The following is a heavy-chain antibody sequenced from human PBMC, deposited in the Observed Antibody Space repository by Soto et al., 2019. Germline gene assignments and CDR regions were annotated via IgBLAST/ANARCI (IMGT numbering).Heavy chain of an antibody. D-gene: IGHD4-4*01. CDR2: ISSSGSTI. J-gene: IGHJ6*02. CDR1: GFTFSSYE. Sequence: EVQLVESGGGLVQPGGSLRLSCAASGFTFSSYEMNWVRQAPGKGLEWVSYISSSGSTIYYADSVKGRFTISRDNAKISLYLQMNSLRAEDTAVYYCARDRRSVTTFYYYYYYGMDVWGQGTTVTVSS. V-gene: IGHV3-48*03. CDR3: ARDRRSVTTFYYYYYYGMDV.